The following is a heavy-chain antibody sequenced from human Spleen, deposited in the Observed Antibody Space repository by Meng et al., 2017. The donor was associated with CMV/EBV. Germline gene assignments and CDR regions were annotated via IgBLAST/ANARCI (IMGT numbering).Heavy chain of an antibody. D-gene: IGHD5-24*01. Sequence: CKASGYTFTTYYSALFTQAPGHFLTWMEIIHPNRPIPPSPPPFPSPVTMTRDTSTSTVYMELSSLRSEDTAVYYCAREGLRGMALDYWGPGSLVTVSS. CDR1: GYTFTTYY. V-gene: IGHV1-46*01. CDR3: AREGLRGMALDY. CDR2: IHPNRPIP. J-gene: IGHJ4*02.